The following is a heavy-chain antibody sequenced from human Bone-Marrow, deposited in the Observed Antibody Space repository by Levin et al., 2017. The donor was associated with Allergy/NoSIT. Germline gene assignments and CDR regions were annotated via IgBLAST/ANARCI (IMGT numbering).Heavy chain of an antibody. J-gene: IGHJ4*02. V-gene: IGHV3-23*01. CDR3: VKDKIPGGSCYDY. Sequence: GGSLRLSCAASGFTFSTYAMGWVRQAPGKGLEWVSGFGGSTGRTYYADSVMGRFTISRDNSKNTLYLQMNSLRAEDTAVYYCVKDKIPGGSCYDYWGQGTLVTVSS. D-gene: IGHD2-15*01. CDR1: GFTFSTYA. CDR2: FGGSTGRT.